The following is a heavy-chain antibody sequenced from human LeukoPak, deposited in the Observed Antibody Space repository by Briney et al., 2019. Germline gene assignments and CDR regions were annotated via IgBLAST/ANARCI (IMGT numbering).Heavy chain of an antibody. CDR3: ARTMAGTVAVDY. J-gene: IGHJ4*02. CDR1: GDSVSNNSGA. D-gene: IGHD6-19*01. V-gene: IGHV6-1*01. CDR2: TYYRSKWYN. Sequence: SQTLSLTCAISGDSVSNNSGAWNWIRQSPSRGLEWLGRTYYRSKWYNDYAVSVKSRITINPDTSKNQFSLQLNSVSPEDTAVYYCARTMAGTVAVDYWGQGTLVTVSS.